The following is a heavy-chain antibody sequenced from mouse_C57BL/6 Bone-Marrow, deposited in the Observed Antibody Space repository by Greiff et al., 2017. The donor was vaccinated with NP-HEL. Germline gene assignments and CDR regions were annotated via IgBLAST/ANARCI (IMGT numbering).Heavy chain of an antibody. J-gene: IGHJ2*01. V-gene: IGHV5-12*01. Sequence: EVQRVESGGGLVQPGGSLKLSCAASGFTFSDYYMYWVRQTPEKRLEWVAYISNGGGSTYYPDTVKGRFTISRDNAKNTLYLQMSRLKSEDTAMYYCARGWTFDYWGQGTTLTVSS. CDR1: GFTFSDYY. CDR2: ISNGGGST. CDR3: ARGWTFDY. D-gene: IGHD1-1*02.